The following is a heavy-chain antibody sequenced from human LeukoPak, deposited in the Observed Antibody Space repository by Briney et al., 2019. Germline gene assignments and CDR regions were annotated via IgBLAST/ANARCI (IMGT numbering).Heavy chain of an antibody. Sequence: GGSLRLSCAASTFSISIYSMNWVRQAPGKGLEWVSSISGSSRSIYYADSMKGRFTISRDNAKNSLYLQMNSLRAEDTALYYCARLYGLDAFDIWGQGTMVTVSS. D-gene: IGHD3-10*01. CDR1: TFSISIYS. CDR2: ISGSSRSI. J-gene: IGHJ3*02. CDR3: ARLYGLDAFDI. V-gene: IGHV3-21*04.